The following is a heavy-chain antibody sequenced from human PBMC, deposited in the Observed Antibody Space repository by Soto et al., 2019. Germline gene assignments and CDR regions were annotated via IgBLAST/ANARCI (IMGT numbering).Heavy chain of an antibody. V-gene: IGHV3-48*01. D-gene: IGHD3-16*01. CDR2: MSSSSSTI. J-gene: IGHJ3*02. CDR1: GFTFSSYS. CDR3: ASGGTYTAFDI. Sequence: PGGSLRLSCAASGFTFSSYSMNWVRQAPGKGLEWVSYMSSSSSTIYYADSVKGRFTISRDNAKNSLYLQMNSLRAEDTAVYYCASGGTYTAFDIWGQGTMVTVSS.